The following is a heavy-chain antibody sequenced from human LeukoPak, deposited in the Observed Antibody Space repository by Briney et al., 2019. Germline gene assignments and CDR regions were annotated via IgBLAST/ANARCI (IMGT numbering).Heavy chain of an antibody. V-gene: IGHV3-30*02. J-gene: IGHJ4*02. D-gene: IGHD4-23*01. Sequence: GGSLRLSCAASGFTFSSYGMHWVRQAPGKGLEWVAFIRYDGSNKYYADSVKGRLTISRDNSKNTLYLQMNSLRAEDTAVYYCARDRDYGGTAYYFDYWGQGTLVTVSS. CDR3: ARDRDYGGTAYYFDY. CDR2: IRYDGSNK. CDR1: GFTFSSYG.